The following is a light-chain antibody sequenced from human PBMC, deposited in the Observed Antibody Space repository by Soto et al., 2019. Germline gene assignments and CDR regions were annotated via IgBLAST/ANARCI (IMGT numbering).Light chain of an antibody. V-gene: IGLV1-44*01. Sequence: QSALTQPHSASGTPGQRVTISCSGSSSNIGTSSVHWFQQLPGTAPKHLISTTNQRPSGVPERFSGSKSGTSASLAISGLQSEDEADYYCAAWDDSLNGHVFGTGTKVTVL. J-gene: IGLJ1*01. CDR1: SSNIGTSS. CDR2: TTN. CDR3: AAWDDSLNGHV.